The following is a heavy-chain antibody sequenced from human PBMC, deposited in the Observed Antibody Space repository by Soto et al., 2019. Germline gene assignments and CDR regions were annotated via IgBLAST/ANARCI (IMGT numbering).Heavy chain of an antibody. J-gene: IGHJ6*02. CDR2: ISYDGSNK. CDR3: LYGMDV. V-gene: IGHV3-30*03. CDR1: GFTFSSYG. Sequence: QVQLVESGGGVVQPGRSLRLSCAASGFTFSSYGMHWVRQAPGKGLEWVAVISYDGSNKYYADSVKGRFIISRDNSKNTLYLKMNSLRAEDTAVYYCLYGMDVWGQGTTVTVSS.